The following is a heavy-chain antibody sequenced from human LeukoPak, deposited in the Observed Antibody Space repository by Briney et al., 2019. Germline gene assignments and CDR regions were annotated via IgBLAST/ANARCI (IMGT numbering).Heavy chain of an antibody. V-gene: IGHV1-8*03. J-gene: IGHJ6*03. CDR2: MNPNSGNT. CDR1: GYTFTSYD. CDR3: ARGHCYGSGSYRCYYYYYMDV. Sequence: GASVKVSCKASGYTFTSYDINWVQQATGQGLEWMGWMNPNSGNTGYAQKFQGRVTITRNTSISTAYMELSSLRSEDTAVYYCARGHCYGSGSYRCYYYYYMDVWGKGTTVTVSS. D-gene: IGHD3-10*01.